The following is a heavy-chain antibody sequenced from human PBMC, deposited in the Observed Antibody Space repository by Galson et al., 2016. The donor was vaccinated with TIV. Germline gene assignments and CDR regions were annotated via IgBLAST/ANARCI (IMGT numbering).Heavy chain of an antibody. J-gene: IGHJ5*02. CDR1: GFSFSNSW. Sequence: QSGAEVKKPGESLTISCKGSGFSFSNSWISWVRQKPGKGLEWLAIIYPDNSDTRYSPSFEGQVTISADMSTSTAYLQWSSLKASDTALYYRARRGTYTTGWYGEFDLWVQGTLVTVSS. CDR3: ARRGTYTTGWYGEFDL. V-gene: IGHV5-51*01. CDR2: IYPDNSDT. D-gene: IGHD6-19*01.